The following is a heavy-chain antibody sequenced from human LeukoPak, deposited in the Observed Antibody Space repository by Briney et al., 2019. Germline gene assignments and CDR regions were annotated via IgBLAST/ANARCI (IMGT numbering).Heavy chain of an antibody. J-gene: IGHJ3*02. CDR1: GYTFTGYY. CDR3: ARGYEYCSGGSCSNAFDI. V-gene: IGHV1-2*02. D-gene: IGHD2-15*01. Sequence: ASVKVSCKASGYTFTGYYVHWVRQAPGQGLEWMGWINPNSGGTNYAQKFQGRVTMTRDTSISTAYMELSRLRSDDTAVYYCARGYEYCSGGSCSNAFDIWGQGTMVTVSS. CDR2: INPNSGGT.